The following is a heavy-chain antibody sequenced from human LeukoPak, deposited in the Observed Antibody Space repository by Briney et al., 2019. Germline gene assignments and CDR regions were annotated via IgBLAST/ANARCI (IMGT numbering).Heavy chain of an antibody. CDR2: ISYDGSNK. J-gene: IGHJ4*02. CDR3: AHDYYDSSGYYRQIPYFDY. CDR1: GFTFSSYS. V-gene: IGHV3-30*18. Sequence: GGSLRLSCAASGFTFSSYSMNWVRQAPGKGLEWVAVISYDGSNKYYADSVKGRFTISRDNSKNTLYLQMNSLRAEDTAVYYCAHDYYDSSGYYRQIPYFDYWGQGTLVTVSS. D-gene: IGHD3-22*01.